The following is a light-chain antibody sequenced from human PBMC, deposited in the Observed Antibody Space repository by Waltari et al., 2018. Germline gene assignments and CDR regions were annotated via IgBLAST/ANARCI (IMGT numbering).Light chain of an antibody. CDR1: NIGSKS. CDR3: QVWDSTSDHMV. CDR2: DDS. J-gene: IGLJ3*02. Sequence: YVLTQLPSVSLAPAKTARRICGGRNIGSKSVHWYQQKPGQAPLLVVYDDSERPSGIPGRVSGSNSGDTATLTIIRVEAGDEADYYCQVWDSTSDHMVFGGGTKVTVL. V-gene: IGLV3-21*03.